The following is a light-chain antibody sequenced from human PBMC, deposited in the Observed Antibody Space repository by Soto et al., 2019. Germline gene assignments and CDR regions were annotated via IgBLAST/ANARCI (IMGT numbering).Light chain of an antibody. V-gene: IGKV1-5*03. Sequence: DIQMTQSPSTLSASVGVRVTITSRASQSISSWLAWYQQKPGKAPNLLIYEASSLESGFPSRFSGSGSGTEFTLTISSLQPDDFATYYSQQYNSYPLTFGGGTNVEIK. J-gene: IGKJ4*01. CDR2: EAS. CDR1: QSISSW. CDR3: QQYNSYPLT.